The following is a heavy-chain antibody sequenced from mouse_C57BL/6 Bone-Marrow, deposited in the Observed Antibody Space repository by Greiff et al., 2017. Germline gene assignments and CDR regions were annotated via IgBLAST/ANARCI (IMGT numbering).Heavy chain of an antibody. CDR2: ISGGGGNT. CDR1: GFTFSSYT. J-gene: IGHJ2*01. CDR3: ARGPLYYDSRFDY. D-gene: IGHD1-1*01. V-gene: IGHV5-9*01. Sequence: EVQGVESGGGLVKPGGSLKLSCAASGFTFSSYTMSWVRQTPEQRLEWVATISGGGGNTYYPDSVKGRFTLSRDNAKNTLYLQMSSLRSEDTALYYCARGPLYYDSRFDYWGQGTTLTVSS.